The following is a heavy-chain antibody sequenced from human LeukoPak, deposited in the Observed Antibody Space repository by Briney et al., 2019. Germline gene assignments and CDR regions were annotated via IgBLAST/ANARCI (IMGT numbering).Heavy chain of an antibody. Sequence: PGGSLRLSCAASGFTFSSYSMSWVRQAPGKGLEWVSSISSSGSYIYYADSMKGRFTISRDNAKNSLYLQMNSLRAGDTAVYYCAGSLYGGTSGEDYWGQGTLVTVSS. CDR2: ISSSGSYI. J-gene: IGHJ4*02. V-gene: IGHV3-21*01. CDR1: GFTFSSYS. CDR3: AGSLYGGTSGEDY. D-gene: IGHD4-23*01.